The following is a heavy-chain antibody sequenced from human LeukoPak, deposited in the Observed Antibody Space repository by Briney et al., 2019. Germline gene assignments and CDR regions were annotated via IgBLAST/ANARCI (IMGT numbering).Heavy chain of an antibody. CDR3: AKADGGWGVIIKD. CDR2: IGGNSDFI. V-gene: IGHV3-23*01. Sequence: GGSLRLSCAASGFTFSDYAMSWVRQAPGKGLEWVSAIGGNSDFIYYAGYVKGRFTIPRDNSKETLYLQVNSLRAEDTAVYYCAKADGGWGVIIKDWGQGTLVTVSS. D-gene: IGHD3-10*01. CDR1: GFTFSDYA. J-gene: IGHJ4*02.